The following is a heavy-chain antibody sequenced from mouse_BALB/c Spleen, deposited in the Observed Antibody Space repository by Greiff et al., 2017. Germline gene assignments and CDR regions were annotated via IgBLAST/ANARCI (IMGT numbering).Heavy chain of an antibody. CDR2: ISSGSSTI. CDR3: AIFSDYDEYYFDY. V-gene: IGHV5-17*02. Sequence: EVQRVESGGGLVQPGGSRKLSCAASGFTFSSFGMHWVRQAPEKGLEWVAYISSGSSTIYYADTVKGRFTISRDNPKNTLFLQMTSLRSEDTAMYYCAIFSDYDEYYFDYWGQGTTLTVSS. J-gene: IGHJ2*01. D-gene: IGHD2-4*01. CDR1: GFTFSSFG.